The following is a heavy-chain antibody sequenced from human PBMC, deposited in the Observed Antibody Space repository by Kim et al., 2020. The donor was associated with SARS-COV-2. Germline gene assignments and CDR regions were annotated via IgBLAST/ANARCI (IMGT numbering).Heavy chain of an antibody. CDR3: ERLGCFGGSCYESY. CDR2: IYYNGGSA. V-gene: IGHV4-59*08. J-gene: IGHJ4*02. D-gene: IGHD2-15*01. Sequence: SETLSLTCSVSGGSVSHYWWNWIRQPPGKGLDWIGYIYYNGGSAAYHPSLKSRVTMSVDTSNNLMSLKLTSVTAAETAVYYCERLGCFGGSCYESYWGQGILGTVSS. CDR1: GGSVSHYW.